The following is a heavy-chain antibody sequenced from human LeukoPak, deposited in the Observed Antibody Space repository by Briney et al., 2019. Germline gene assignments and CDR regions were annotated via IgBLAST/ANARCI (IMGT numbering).Heavy chain of an antibody. Sequence: PGGSLRLSCAASGFIFNSHAMYWVRQAPGKGLEWVSGIRDVGGITYHADSVKGRFTISRDNSKNTLYLQMNSLRAEDTAIYYCAKRTRGGNEGRAFDDWGQGTQVTVSP. CDR1: GFIFNSHA. CDR2: IRDVGGIT. D-gene: IGHD5-12*01. CDR3: AKRTRGGNEGRAFDD. J-gene: IGHJ4*02. V-gene: IGHV3-23*01.